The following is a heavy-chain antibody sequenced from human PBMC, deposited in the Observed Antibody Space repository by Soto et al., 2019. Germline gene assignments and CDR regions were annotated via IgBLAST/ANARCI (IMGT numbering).Heavy chain of an antibody. Sequence: QVQLVQSGAEVKKPGSSVKVSCKASGGTFSSYAISWVRQAPGQGLEWMGGIIPIFGTANYAQKFQGRVTITADEYTSTAYMELSSLRSADTAVYYCARVEGTTGTSFSQRAYYYDGMDVWGQGTTVTVSS. D-gene: IGHD1-1*01. CDR1: GGTFSSYA. V-gene: IGHV1-69*01. J-gene: IGHJ6*02. CDR3: ARVEGTTGTSFSQRAYYYDGMDV. CDR2: IIPIFGTA.